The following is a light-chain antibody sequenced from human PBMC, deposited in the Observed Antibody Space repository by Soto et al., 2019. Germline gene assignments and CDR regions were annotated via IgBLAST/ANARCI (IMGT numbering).Light chain of an antibody. CDR3: ATWDDSLNVYVL. CDR2: SDN. CDR1: SSNIGSNT. Sequence: QSVLTQPPSASGTPGQRVTISCSGSSSNIGSNTVNWYQQLPGAAPKLLVHSDNQRPSGVPDRFSGSRSRTSASLAISGLQSEDEADYYCATWDDSLNVYVLFGGGTKLTVL. V-gene: IGLV1-44*01. J-gene: IGLJ2*01.